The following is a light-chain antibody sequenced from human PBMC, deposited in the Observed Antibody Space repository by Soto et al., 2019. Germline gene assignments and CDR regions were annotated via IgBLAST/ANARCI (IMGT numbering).Light chain of an antibody. J-gene: IGKJ2*01. CDR3: QQYYRHYT. CDR2: KAS. Sequence: DIQMTQSPSTLSASVGDRVSITCRASQSISTWLAWYQQKPGKAPKVLIYKASNLQSGVPSRFSGSGSGTEFTLTIRSLQPDDVATYYCQQYYRHYTFGQGTKLEI. V-gene: IGKV1-5*03. CDR1: QSISTW.